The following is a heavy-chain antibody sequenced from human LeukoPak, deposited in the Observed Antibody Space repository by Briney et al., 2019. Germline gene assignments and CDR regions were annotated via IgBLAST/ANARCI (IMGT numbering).Heavy chain of an antibody. V-gene: IGHV4-34*01. J-gene: IGHJ6*02. CDR3: ARVTLQYYDFWSGFNYYYGMDV. CDR2: INHSGST. Sequence: PSETLSLTCAVYGGSFSGYYWSWIRQPPGKGLEWIGEINHSGSTNYNPSLKSRVTISVDTSKNQFSLKLSSATAADTAVYYCARVTLQYYDFWSGFNYYYGMDVWGQGTTVTVSS. D-gene: IGHD3-3*01. CDR1: GGSFSGYY.